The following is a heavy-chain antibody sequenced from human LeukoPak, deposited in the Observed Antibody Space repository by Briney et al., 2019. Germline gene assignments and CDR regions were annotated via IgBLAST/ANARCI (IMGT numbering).Heavy chain of an antibody. CDR2: ISSSSSYI. Sequence: GGSLRLSCAASGFTFSSYSMNWVRQAPGKGLEWVSSISSSSSYIYYADSVKGRFTISRDNAKNSLYLQMNGLRAEDTAVYYCARRYCSSTSCYNFDYWGQGTLVTVSS. CDR1: GFTFSSYS. CDR3: ARRYCSSTSCYNFDY. J-gene: IGHJ4*02. D-gene: IGHD2-2*01. V-gene: IGHV3-21*01.